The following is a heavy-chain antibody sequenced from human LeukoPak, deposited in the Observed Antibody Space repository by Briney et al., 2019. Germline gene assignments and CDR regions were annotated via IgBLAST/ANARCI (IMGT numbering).Heavy chain of an antibody. D-gene: IGHD1-20*01. CDR3: ARDTLTGTTVGVDY. CDR1: GYTFTGYY. CDR2: INPNSGGT. Sequence: ASVKVSCKASGYTFTGYYMRWVRQAPGQGLEWMGWINPNSGGTNYAQKFQGRVTMTRDTSISTAYMELSRLRSDDTAVYYCARDTLTGTTVGVDYWGQGTLVTVSS. J-gene: IGHJ4*02. V-gene: IGHV1-2*02.